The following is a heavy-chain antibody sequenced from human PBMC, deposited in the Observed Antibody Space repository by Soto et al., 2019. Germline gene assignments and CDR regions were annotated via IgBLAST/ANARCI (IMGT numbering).Heavy chain of an antibody. J-gene: IGHJ5*02. CDR1: GYSFTGNS. CDR3: VRGRYSSSWYNWFGP. V-gene: IGHV1-2*04. Sequence: ASVKVSCKASGYSFTGNSMHWVRQAPGQGLEWMGWINPNNGGTNYAQKFQGWVTMTRDKSVSTAYMDLNRLKSEDTAVYYCVRGRYSSSWYNWFGPWGQGTLVTVSS. D-gene: IGHD6-13*01. CDR2: INPNNGGT.